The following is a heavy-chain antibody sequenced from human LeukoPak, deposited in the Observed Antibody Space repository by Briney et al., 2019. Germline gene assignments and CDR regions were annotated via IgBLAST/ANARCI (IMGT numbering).Heavy chain of an antibody. J-gene: IGHJ6*02. D-gene: IGHD6-13*01. CDR1: GGSISSYY. Sequence: PSETLSLTCTVSGGSISSYYWSWIRQPAGKGLEWIGRIYTSGSNNYNPSLKSRVTMSVDTSRNQFSLKLSSVTAADTAVYYWARDRVAARRYYYYGMDVWGQGTTVTVSS. CDR3: ARDRVAARRYYYYGMDV. CDR2: IYTSGSN. V-gene: IGHV4-4*07.